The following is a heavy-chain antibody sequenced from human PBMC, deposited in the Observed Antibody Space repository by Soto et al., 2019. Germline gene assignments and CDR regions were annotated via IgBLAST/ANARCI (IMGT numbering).Heavy chain of an antibody. CDR3: AREGVAPYYYGMDV. J-gene: IGHJ6*02. CDR2: ISSYNGDT. CDR1: GYTFTRSG. V-gene: IGHV1-18*01. D-gene: IGHD5-12*01. Sequence: QVQLVQSGAEVKKPGASVKVSCKASGYTFTRSGIIWVRQAPGQGPEWMGWISSYNGDTNYAQTFQGRVTMTTDTSTSTAYMELRSLRSDDTAVYYCAREGVAPYYYGMDVWGQGTPVTVSS.